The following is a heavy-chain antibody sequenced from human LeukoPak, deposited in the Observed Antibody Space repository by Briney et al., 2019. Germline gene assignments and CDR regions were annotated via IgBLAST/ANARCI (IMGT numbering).Heavy chain of an antibody. V-gene: IGHV3-23*01. CDR1: GLTFSNYA. CDR3: AKHFGASSGYAFDF. D-gene: IGHD5-12*01. CDR2: ITASAAST. J-gene: IGHJ4*02. Sequence: GGSLRLSCEAFGLTFSNYAMSWVRQAPGKGLEWVSTITASAASTYYTDSVRGRFTISRDNSKSTLYLQMSNLRAEDTAVYYCAKHFGASSGYAFDFWGQGTLVTVSS.